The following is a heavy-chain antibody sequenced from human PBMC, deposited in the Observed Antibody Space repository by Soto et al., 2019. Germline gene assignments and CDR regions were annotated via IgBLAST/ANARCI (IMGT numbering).Heavy chain of an antibody. J-gene: IGHJ5*02. V-gene: IGHV3-21*01. CDR3: ARDRDSGNWFDP. Sequence: GGSLRLSCAASGFTFSSYSMNWVRQAPGKGLEWVSSISSSSSYIYYADSVKGRFTISRDNAKNSLYLQMNSLRAEDTAVYYCARDRDSGNWFDPWGQGTLVTVSS. CDR2: ISSSSSYI. CDR1: GFTFSSYS. D-gene: IGHD1-26*01.